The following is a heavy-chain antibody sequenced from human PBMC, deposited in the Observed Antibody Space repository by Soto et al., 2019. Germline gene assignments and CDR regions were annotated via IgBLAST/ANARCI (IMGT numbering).Heavy chain of an antibody. Sequence: GSLRLSCAASGFTFSIFEMNWVRQAPGKGLEWVSYISNSGRIIYYADSVKGRFTISRDDAKNSLYLQMNSLRAEDTAVYYCAREWGTSIAAAFDYWGQGTLVTVSS. CDR1: GFTFSIFE. CDR3: AREWGTSIAAAFDY. V-gene: IGHV3-48*03. J-gene: IGHJ4*02. D-gene: IGHD6-6*01. CDR2: ISNSGRII.